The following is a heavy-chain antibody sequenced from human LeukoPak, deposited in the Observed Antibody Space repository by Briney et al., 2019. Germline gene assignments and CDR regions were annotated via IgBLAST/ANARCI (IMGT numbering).Heavy chain of an antibody. J-gene: IGHJ3*02. V-gene: IGHV3-20*01. CDR3: ARHRQDDYVGGGNAFDI. CDR2: INWNGGRP. D-gene: IGHD3-16*01. Sequence: PGGSLRLSCSASGFTFDDYGMSWVRQAPGKGLEWVSGINWNGGRPDYADSVKGRITISRDNAKNSLYLQMNSLRAEDTALYHCARHRQDDYVGGGNAFDIWGQGTMVTVSS. CDR1: GFTFDDYG.